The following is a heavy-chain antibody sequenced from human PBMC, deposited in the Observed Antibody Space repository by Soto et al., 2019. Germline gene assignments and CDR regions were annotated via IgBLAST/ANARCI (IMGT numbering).Heavy chain of an antibody. CDR2: ISYDGSNK. V-gene: IGHV3-30-3*01. CDR3: AREPYCSGGSCYSDRWFDP. D-gene: IGHD2-15*01. CDR1: GFTFSSYA. Sequence: GGSLRLSCAASGFTFSSYAMHWVRQAPGKGLEWVAVISYDGSNKYYADSVKGRFTISRDSSKNTLYLQMNSLRAEDTAVYYCAREPYCSGGSCYSDRWFDPWGQGTLVTVSS. J-gene: IGHJ5*02.